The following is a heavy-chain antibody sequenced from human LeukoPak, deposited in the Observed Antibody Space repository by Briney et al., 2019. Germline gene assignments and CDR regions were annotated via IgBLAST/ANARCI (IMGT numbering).Heavy chain of an antibody. D-gene: IGHD1-1*01. CDR1: GGSISSYY. CDR3: AREGTAGTNLNWFDP. CDR2: IYYSGST. Sequence: PSETLSLTCTVSGGSISSYYWNWIRQPPGKGLEWIGYIYYSGSTNYNPSLKSRVTILVDTSKNQFSLRLSSVTAADTAVYYCAREGTAGTNLNWFDPWGQGTLVTVSS. J-gene: IGHJ5*02. V-gene: IGHV4-59*12.